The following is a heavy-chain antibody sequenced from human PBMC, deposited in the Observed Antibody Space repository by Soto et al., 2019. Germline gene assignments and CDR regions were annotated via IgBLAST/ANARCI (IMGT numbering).Heavy chain of an antibody. Sequence: SETLSLTCAVYGGSFSGYYWSWIRQPPGKGLEWIGEINRSGSTNYNPSLKSRVTISVDTSKNQFSLKLSSVTAADTAVYYCAREHITIFGVVIIPNNWFDPWGQGTLVTVS. D-gene: IGHD3-3*01. J-gene: IGHJ5*02. CDR3: AREHITIFGVVIIPNNWFDP. CDR2: INRSGST. CDR1: GGSFSGYY. V-gene: IGHV4-34*01.